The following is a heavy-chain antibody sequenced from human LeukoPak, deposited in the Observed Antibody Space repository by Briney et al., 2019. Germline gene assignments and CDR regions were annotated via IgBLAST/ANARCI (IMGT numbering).Heavy chain of an antibody. CDR2: INHSGST. CDR1: GGSFSGYY. CDR3: ARYEAVAGRHY. J-gene: IGHJ4*02. Sequence: PSETLSLTCAVYGGSFSGYYWSWIRQPPGKGLEWIGEINHSGSTNYNPSLKSRVTISVDTSKNQFSLKLSSVTAADTAVYYCARYEAVAGRHYWGQGTLVTVSS. V-gene: IGHV4-34*01. D-gene: IGHD6-19*01.